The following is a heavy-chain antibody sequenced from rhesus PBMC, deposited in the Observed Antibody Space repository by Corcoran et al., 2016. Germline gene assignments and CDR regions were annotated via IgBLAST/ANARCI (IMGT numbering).Heavy chain of an antibody. J-gene: IGHJ5-1*01. V-gene: IGHV4S12*01. CDR3: ARAGYSSWSARFDV. CDR1: GGTISSGYYY. D-gene: IGHD6-13*01. CDR2: IYSNSEST. Sequence: QVQLQESGPGVVTPSETLSLTCAVSGGTISSGYYYWSWIRQPPGKGLEWIGGIYSNSESTNYNPSLKSRVTISKDTSKNQFSLKLSSVTATDTAVYYCARAGYSSWSARFDVWGPGVLVTVSS.